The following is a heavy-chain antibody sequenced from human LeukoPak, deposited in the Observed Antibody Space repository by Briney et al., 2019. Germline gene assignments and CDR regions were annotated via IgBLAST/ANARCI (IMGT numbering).Heavy chain of an antibody. V-gene: IGHV3-23*01. Sequence: GGSLRLSCAASGFTFSSYAMNWVRRAPGKGLEWVSGINIGGSTYYADSVKGRFTISRDNSKNTLYLQMNSLSDEDTAVYYCARGVKVTTVTQFDYWGQGTLVTVSS. J-gene: IGHJ4*02. CDR3: ARGVKVTTVTQFDY. D-gene: IGHD4-17*01. CDR1: GFTFSSYA. CDR2: INIGGST.